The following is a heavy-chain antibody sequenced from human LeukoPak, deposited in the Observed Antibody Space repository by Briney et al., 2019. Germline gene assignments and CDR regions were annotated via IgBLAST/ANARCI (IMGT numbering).Heavy chain of an antibody. D-gene: IGHD3-16*02. Sequence: ASVKVSCKASGYTFTSYAMHWVRQAPGQRLEWMGWIDAGNGNTKYSQKFQGRVTITRDTSASTAYMELSSLRSEDTAVYYCAREYDYVWGSYRYWGQGTLVTVSS. CDR1: GYTFTSYA. J-gene: IGHJ4*02. CDR2: IDAGNGNT. CDR3: AREYDYVWGSYRY. V-gene: IGHV1-3*01.